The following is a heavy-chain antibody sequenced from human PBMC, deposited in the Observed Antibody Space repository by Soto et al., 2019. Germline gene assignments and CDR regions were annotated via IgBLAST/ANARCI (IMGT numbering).Heavy chain of an antibody. V-gene: IGHV3-48*01. D-gene: IGHD3-10*01. CDR2: ISSSSSTI. Sequence: EVQLVESGGGLVQPGGSLRLSCAVSGFTFSSYSMNWVRQAPGKGLEWVSYISSSSSTIYYADSVKGRFTISRDNAKNSLYLQMNSLRAEDTAVYYCASSITMVRGVFDYWGQGTLVTVSS. CDR1: GFTFSSYS. J-gene: IGHJ4*02. CDR3: ASSITMVRGVFDY.